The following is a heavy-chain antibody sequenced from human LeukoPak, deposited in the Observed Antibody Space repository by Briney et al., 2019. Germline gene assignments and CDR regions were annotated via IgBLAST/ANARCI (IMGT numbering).Heavy chain of an antibody. CDR1: GGSISSSSYY. J-gene: IGHJ4*02. Sequence: SETLSLTCTVSGGSISSSSYYWGWIRQPPGKGLEWIVSIYYSGSTYYNPSLKSRVTISVDTSKNQFSLKLSSVTAADTAVYYCARQIVVVVAATHFDYWGQGTLVTVSS. CDR3: ARQIVVVVAATHFDY. D-gene: IGHD2-15*01. V-gene: IGHV4-39*01. CDR2: IYYSGST.